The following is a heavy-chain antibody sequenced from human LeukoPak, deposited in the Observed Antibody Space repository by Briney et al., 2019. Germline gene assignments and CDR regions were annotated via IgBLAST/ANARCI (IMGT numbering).Heavy chain of an antibody. CDR1: GGSINSYY. V-gene: IGHV4-4*07. D-gene: IGHD4-23*01. CDR3: ARGGKATVVTM. CDR2: IYSSGST. J-gene: IGHJ4*02. Sequence: SETLSLTCTVSGGSINSYYWSWIRQPAGKGLEWIGRIYSSGSTNYNPSLKSRVSMSVDTSKNQFSQKLTSVTAADTAVYYCARGGKATVVTMWGQGILVTVSS.